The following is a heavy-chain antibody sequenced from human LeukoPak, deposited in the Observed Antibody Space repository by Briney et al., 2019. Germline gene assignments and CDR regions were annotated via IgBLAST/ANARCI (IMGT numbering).Heavy chain of an antibody. D-gene: IGHD3-10*01. V-gene: IGHV3-7*01. CDR2: INQDGSEE. CDR1: GFTFSNYW. Sequence: GGSLRLSCAASGFTFSNYWMTWVRQAPGKRLEWVAHINQDGSEEHYMDSVKARFTISRDNAKNSLYLQMNSLRAEDTAVYYCARGSDYYGLGFGELSCWGQGTLVTVSS. CDR3: ARGSDYYGLGFGELSC. J-gene: IGHJ4*02.